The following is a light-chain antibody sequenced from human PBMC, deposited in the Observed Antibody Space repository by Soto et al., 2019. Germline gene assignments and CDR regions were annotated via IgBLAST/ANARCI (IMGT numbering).Light chain of an antibody. Sequence: DIQMTQSPSSLSASVGDRVTITCRASQGISNFLAWHQQKPGKVPKLLIYAASTLQSGVPSRFSGSGSGTEFTLTITSLQPEDVATYYCQKYNSAPWTFGQGTRVEIK. V-gene: IGKV1-27*01. J-gene: IGKJ1*01. CDR2: AAS. CDR1: QGISNF. CDR3: QKYNSAPWT.